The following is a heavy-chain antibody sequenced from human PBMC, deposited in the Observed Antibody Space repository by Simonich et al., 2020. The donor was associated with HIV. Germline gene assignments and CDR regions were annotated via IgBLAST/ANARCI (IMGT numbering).Heavy chain of an antibody. CDR1: GFTFSSYW. V-gene: IGHV3-7*01. Sequence: EVQLVESGGGLVQPGGSLRLSCAASGFTFSSYWMSWVRQAPGKGLEWVANIKQDGSEKDYVDSGKGRFTISIDNAKNSLYLQMNSLRAEDTAVYYCARDRGSSWYGNDYWGQGTLVTVSS. D-gene: IGHD6-13*01. CDR3: ARDRGSSWYGNDY. J-gene: IGHJ4*02. CDR2: IKQDGSEK.